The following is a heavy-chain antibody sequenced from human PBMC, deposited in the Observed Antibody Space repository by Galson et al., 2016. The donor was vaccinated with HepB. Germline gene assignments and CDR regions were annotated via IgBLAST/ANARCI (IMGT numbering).Heavy chain of an antibody. CDR2: IYDDGTNK. D-gene: IGHD3-16*02. J-gene: IGHJ2*01. CDR3: ALLPWGTYRSYPTYFEL. Sequence: SLRLSCAASGFTFSSHGIHWVRQAPGKGLEWVAVIYDDGTNKYYADSVKGRFTISRDNSGNTLYLQMNSLRAEDTAVYSCALLPWGTYRSYPTYFELWGRGTLVTVSS. V-gene: IGHV3-33*03. CDR1: GFTFSSHG.